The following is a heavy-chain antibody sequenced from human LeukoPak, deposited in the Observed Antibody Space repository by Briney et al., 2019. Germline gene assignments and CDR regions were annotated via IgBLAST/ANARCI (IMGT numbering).Heavy chain of an antibody. CDR3: AKLNDNYYYYGMDV. V-gene: IGHV3-33*06. J-gene: IGHJ6*02. CDR1: GFIFSSYG. D-gene: IGHD1-1*01. CDR2: IWANGVNK. Sequence: PGGSLRLSCAASGFIFSSYGMHWVRQAPGKGLEWVTVIWANGVNKYYRDSVRGRFTTSRDNSKNTLYLQMNSLRAEDTAVYYCAKLNDNYYYYGMDVWGQGTTVTVSS.